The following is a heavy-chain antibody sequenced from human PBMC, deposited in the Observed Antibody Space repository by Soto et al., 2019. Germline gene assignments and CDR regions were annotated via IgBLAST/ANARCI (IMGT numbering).Heavy chain of an antibody. CDR1: GFSFSDYA. V-gene: IGHV3-11*01. D-gene: IGHD3-10*01. CDR2: ISSSGSTI. CDR3: AREHVLWFGELSHAFDI. J-gene: IGHJ3*02. Sequence: VQLVESGGGLVQPGRSLRLSCTTSGFSFSDYAMSWVRQAPGKGLEWVSYISSSGSTIYYADSVKGRFTISRDNAKNSLYLQMNSLRAEDTAVYYCAREHVLWFGELSHAFDIWGQGTMVTVSS.